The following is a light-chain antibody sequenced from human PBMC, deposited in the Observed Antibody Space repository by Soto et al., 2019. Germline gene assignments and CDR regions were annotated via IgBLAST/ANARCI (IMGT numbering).Light chain of an antibody. V-gene: IGLV6-57*04. CDR1: SGRIASNY. CDR2: EDN. Sequence: FMLTQPHSVSESPGKTVTISCTRSSGRIASNYVQWYQQRPGSAPTTVIYEDNQRPSGVPDRFSGSIDSSSNSASLTISGLKTEDEADYYCQSYDSSNLVFGGGTKLTVL. CDR3: QSYDSSNLV. J-gene: IGLJ3*02.